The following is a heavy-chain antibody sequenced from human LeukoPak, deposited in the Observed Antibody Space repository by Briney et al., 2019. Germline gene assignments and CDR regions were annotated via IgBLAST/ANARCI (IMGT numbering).Heavy chain of an antibody. CDR2: TYYRFKWYS. J-gene: IGHJ3*02. CDR1: GDRVSSNSAA. Sequence: SQTLSLTCAITGDRVSSNSAAWNWIRQSASRGLEWLGRTYYRFKWYSDYAISVSSRITINPDTSNNQFSLRLNSVTPEDTAVYYCARDADGIDAFDIWGQGTMVTVSS. CDR3: ARDADGIDAFDI. V-gene: IGHV6-1*01. D-gene: IGHD1-14*01.